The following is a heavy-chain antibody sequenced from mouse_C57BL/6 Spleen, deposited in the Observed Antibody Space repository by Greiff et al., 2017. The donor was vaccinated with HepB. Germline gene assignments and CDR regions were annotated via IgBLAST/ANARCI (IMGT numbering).Heavy chain of an antibody. V-gene: IGHV1-4*01. Sequence: QVQLKESGAELARPGASVKMSCKASGYTFTSYTMHWVKQRPGQGLEWIGYINPSSGYTKYNQKFKDKATLTADKSSSTAYMQLSSLTSEDSAVYYCARLVNYYGSSYWYFDVWGTGTTVTVSS. CDR2: INPSSGYT. D-gene: IGHD1-1*01. CDR3: ARLVNYYGSSYWYFDV. J-gene: IGHJ1*03. CDR1: GYTFTSYT.